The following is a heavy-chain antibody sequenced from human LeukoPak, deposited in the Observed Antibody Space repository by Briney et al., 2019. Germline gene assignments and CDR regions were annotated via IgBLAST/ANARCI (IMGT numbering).Heavy chain of an antibody. CDR3: TRHLIGATPFDY. CDR1: GVTFSDSA. V-gene: IGHV3-73*01. D-gene: IGHD4/OR15-4a*01. CDR2: IRSKPNNYAT. Sequence: GGFLRLSCAASGVTFSDSAFHWVRQASGKGLEWVGRIRSKPNNYATAYSASVRGRFTISRDDSKNTAYLQMNSLNTEDTAMYYCTRHLIGATPFDYWGQGTLVSVSS. J-gene: IGHJ4*02.